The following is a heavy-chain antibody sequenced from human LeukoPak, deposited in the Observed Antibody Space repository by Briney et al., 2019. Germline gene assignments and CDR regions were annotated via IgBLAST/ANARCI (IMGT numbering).Heavy chain of an antibody. CDR2: IYYSGST. CDR3: GKWFGFAFDI. V-gene: IGHV4-39*01. Sequence: SETLSLTCTVSGGSISSSSYYWGWIRQPPGKGLEWIGSIYYSGSTYYNPSLKSRVTISVDTSKNQFSLKLSSVTAADTAVYYCGKWFGFAFDIWGQGTLVTVSS. J-gene: IGHJ3*02. CDR1: GGSISSSSYY. D-gene: IGHD3-10*01.